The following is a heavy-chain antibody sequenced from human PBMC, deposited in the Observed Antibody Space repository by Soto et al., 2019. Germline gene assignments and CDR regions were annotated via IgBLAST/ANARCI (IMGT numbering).Heavy chain of an antibody. Sequence: GGSLRLSCAASGFTFSSYAMHWVRQAPGKGLEWVAVISYDGSNKYYADSVKGRFTISRDNSKNTLYLQMNSLRAEDTAVYYCARRSGGSRYGMDVWGQGXTVTVSS. CDR1: GFTFSSYA. J-gene: IGHJ6*02. V-gene: IGHV3-30-3*01. D-gene: IGHD2-15*01. CDR3: ARRSGGSRYGMDV. CDR2: ISYDGSNK.